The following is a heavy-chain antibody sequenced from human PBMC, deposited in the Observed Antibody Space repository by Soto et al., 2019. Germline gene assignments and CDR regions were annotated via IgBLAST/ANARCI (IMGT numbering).Heavy chain of an antibody. CDR2: IYPGDSDT. D-gene: IGHD6-13*01. CDR1: GYSFTGYW. CDR3: ARHKGDSSSWYYYYGMDV. V-gene: IGHV5-51*01. J-gene: IGHJ6*02. Sequence: GESLKLSCEGSGYSFTGYWIGWVRQMPGKGLGWMGIIYPGDSDTRYSPSFQGQVTISADKSISTAYLQWSSLKASDTAMYYCARHKGDSSSWYYYYGMDVWGQGTTVTVSS.